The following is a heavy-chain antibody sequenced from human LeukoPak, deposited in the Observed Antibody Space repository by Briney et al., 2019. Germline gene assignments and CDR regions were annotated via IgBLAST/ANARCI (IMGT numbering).Heavy chain of an antibody. Sequence: ASVKVSCKASGYTFTSYYMHWVRQAPGQGLEWMGIINPSGGSTSYAQKFQGRVTMTRDTSTSTVYMELSSLRSEDTAVYYCATKPVTMVRGVIIPANFASGGQGPRVTVSS. CDR3: ATKPVTMVRGVIIPANFAS. V-gene: IGHV1-46*03. D-gene: IGHD3-10*01. CDR2: INPSGGST. CDR1: GYTFTSYY. J-gene: IGHJ4*02.